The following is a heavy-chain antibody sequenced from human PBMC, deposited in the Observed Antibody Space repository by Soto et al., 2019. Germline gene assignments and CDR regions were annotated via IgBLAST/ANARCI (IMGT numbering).Heavy chain of an antibody. Sequence: GSGPTLVNPTQTLTLTCTFSGFSLSTSGMCVSWIRQPPGKALEWLALIDWDDDKYYSTSLKTRLTISKDTSKNQVVLTMTNMDPVDTATYYCARMVIGKRALPYYHYGMDVWGQGTTVTVSS. CDR2: IDWDDDK. CDR3: ARMVIGKRALPYYHYGMDV. J-gene: IGHJ6*02. CDR1: GFSLSTSGMC. V-gene: IGHV2-70*01.